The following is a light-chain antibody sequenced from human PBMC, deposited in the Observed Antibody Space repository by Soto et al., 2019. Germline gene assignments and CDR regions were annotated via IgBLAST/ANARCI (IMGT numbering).Light chain of an antibody. CDR2: GAS. V-gene: IGKV1-9*01. CDR1: QGISSF. CDR3: QQLDSFPLT. J-gene: IGKJ4*01. Sequence: IQLTQSPSSLSASVGDRVTITCRASQGISSFLAWNQQKPGKAPKLLIYGASTLQSGVPSRFSGSGSGTDFTLTITSLQPEDFATYYCQQLDSFPLTFGGGTKVEIK.